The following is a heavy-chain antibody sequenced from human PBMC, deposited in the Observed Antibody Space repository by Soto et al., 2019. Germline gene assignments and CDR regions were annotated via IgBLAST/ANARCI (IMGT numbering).Heavy chain of an antibody. CDR1: GDSVSSNRAA. D-gene: IGHD6-19*01. CDR2: TYYRSKWYN. CDR3: ATVVSGSCCDAFDI. Sequence: QTLSLTCAISGDSVSSNRAAWNWIRQSPSRGLEWLGRTYYRSKWYNDYAVSVKSRITINPDTSKNQFSLQLNSVTPEDTAVYYCATVVSGSCCDAFDIWGQGTMVTVSS. V-gene: IGHV6-1*01. J-gene: IGHJ3*02.